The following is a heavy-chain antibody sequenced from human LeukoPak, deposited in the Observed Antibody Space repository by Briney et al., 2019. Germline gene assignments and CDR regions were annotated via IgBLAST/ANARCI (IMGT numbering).Heavy chain of an antibody. CDR1: GFTYSSYW. CDR2: IKSDGSST. D-gene: IGHD2-21*01. CDR3: ARESPHSDY. V-gene: IGHV3-74*03. Sequence: GGSLRLSCAASGFTYSSYWMHWVRQAPGKGLVWVSRIKSDGSSTMYADSVKGRFTISRDNAKNTLYLQMNSLRAEDTAVYYCARESPHSDYWGQGTLVTVSP. J-gene: IGHJ4*02.